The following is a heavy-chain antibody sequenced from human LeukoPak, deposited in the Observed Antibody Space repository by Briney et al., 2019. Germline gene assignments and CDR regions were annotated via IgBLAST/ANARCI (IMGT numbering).Heavy chain of an antibody. J-gene: IGHJ5*02. V-gene: IGHV3-23*01. D-gene: IGHD6-19*01. CDR1: GFTFSSYA. Sequence: GGSLRLSCAASGFTFSSYAMTWVRQAPGRGLEWVSGVSGSGVNTYYADSVKGRFTISRDNSKNTLYLQMNSLRAEDTAVYYCAKGASSGWLLYWFDPWGQGTLVTVSS. CDR2: VSGSGVNT. CDR3: AKGASSGWLLYWFDP.